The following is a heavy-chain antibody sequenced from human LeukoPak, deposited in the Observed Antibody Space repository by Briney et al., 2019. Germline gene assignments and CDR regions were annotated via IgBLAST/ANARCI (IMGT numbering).Heavy chain of an antibody. CDR1: GGSISSYY. J-gene: IGHJ4*02. Sequence: PSETLSLTCTVSGGSISSYYWSWIRQPPGKGLEWIGYIYYSGSTNYNPSLKSRVTISVDTSKNQFSLKLSSVTAADTAVYYCARVHSSGWYDYWGQGTLVTVPS. CDR3: ARVHSSGWYDY. CDR2: IYYSGST. V-gene: IGHV4-59*01. D-gene: IGHD6-19*01.